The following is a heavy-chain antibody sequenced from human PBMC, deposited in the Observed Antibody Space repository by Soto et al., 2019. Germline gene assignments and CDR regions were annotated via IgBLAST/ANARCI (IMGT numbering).Heavy chain of an antibody. V-gene: IGHV3-7*03. CDR2: MKQDGSEK. Sequence: GGSLRLSCAASGFSFSRYWMSWVRQAPGKGLEWVANMKQDGSEKNYVDSVKGRFAISRDNTQNSLYLEMNSLRAEDTAVYYCARVVLGFFGVADQRAYYYYGMDVWGQGTTVTVSS. CDR1: GFSFSRYW. J-gene: IGHJ6*02. D-gene: IGHD3-3*01. CDR3: ARVVLGFFGVADQRAYYYYGMDV.